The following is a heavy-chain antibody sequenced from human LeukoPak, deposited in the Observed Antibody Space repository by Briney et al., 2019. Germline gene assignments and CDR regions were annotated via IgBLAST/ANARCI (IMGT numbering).Heavy chain of an antibody. CDR1: GFTFSSYS. CDR2: ISSSSSTI. D-gene: IGHD1-26*01. CDR3: ARERGLYF. V-gene: IGHV3-48*01. Sequence: PGGSLRLSCAASGFTFSSYSMSWVRQAPGKGLVRVSYISSSSSTIYYADSVKGRFTISRDNARNSLYLQMNSLRAEDTAVYYCARERGLYFWGQGTMVTVSS. J-gene: IGHJ3*01.